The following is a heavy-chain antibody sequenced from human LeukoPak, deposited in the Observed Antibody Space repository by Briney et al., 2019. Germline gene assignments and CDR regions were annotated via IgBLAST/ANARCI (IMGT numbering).Heavy chain of an antibody. CDR1: GLTFSDHA. D-gene: IGHD3-10*01. Sequence: PGGSLRFSCAASGLTFSDHAMTWHRQAPGKGPECVSSINAGFTDYINSVQGRFTISIDKAKNTLYLQMDSLRAADTAVYYCVGRVKLAFDYWGPGTRVTVSS. V-gene: IGHV3-23*01. CDR3: VGRVKLAFDY. CDR2: INAGFT. J-gene: IGHJ4*02.